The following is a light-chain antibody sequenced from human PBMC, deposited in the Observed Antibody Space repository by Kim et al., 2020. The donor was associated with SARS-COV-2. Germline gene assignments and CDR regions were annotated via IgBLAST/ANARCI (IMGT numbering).Light chain of an antibody. CDR1: SLRSYS. Sequence: SSELTQDPAVSVALGQTVRITCQGDSLRSYSASWYQQKPGQAPVVVIYGYNNRPSGIPDRFSGSSSGNTAFLSITGAQAEDEADYYCNSRDTSGNHLLFGGGTQLTVL. V-gene: IGLV3-19*01. J-gene: IGLJ3*02. CDR3: NSRDTSGNHLL. CDR2: GYN.